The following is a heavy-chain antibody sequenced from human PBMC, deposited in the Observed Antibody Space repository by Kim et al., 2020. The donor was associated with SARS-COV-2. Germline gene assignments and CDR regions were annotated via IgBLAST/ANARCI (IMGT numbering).Heavy chain of an antibody. V-gene: IGHV1-69*13. CDR2: IIPIFGTA. CDR3: ARAHTMVRGVIITEVGYYGMDV. CDR1: GGTFSSYA. J-gene: IGHJ6*02. D-gene: IGHD3-10*01. Sequence: SVKVSCKASGGTFSSYAISWVRQAPGQGLEWMGGIIPIFGTANYAQKFQGRVTITADESTSTAYMELSSLRSEDTAVYYCARAHTMVRGVIITEVGYYGMDVWGQGTTVTVSS.